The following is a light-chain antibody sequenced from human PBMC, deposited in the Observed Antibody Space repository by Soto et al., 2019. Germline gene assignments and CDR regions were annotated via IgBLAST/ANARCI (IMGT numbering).Light chain of an antibody. CDR2: RAS. V-gene: IGKV1-5*03. J-gene: IGKJ1*01. CDR1: QSVDTW. Sequence: DIQMTQSPSTLSASIGDTVTITCRTSQSVDTWLAWYQHKAGKAPKLLIYRASSLATGVPSRFSGSGSGTAFTLTITSLQPDDFATSYCQHYNDYSRVFGQGTQVEIK. CDR3: QHYNDYSRV.